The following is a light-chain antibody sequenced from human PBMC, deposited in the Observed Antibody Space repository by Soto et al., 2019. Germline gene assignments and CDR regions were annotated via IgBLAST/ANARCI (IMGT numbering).Light chain of an antibody. CDR3: QQYNNWPRT. CDR1: QRVSRD. Sequence: VMNNSLSALSVSQGERVTLSCRASQRVSRDLAWYQQKPGQAPRLLIYDTSTRATGVPARFSGSGSGTEFTLTISSLQSEDFAVYYCQQYNNWPRTFGQGTKVDIK. V-gene: IGKV3D-15*01. CDR2: DTS. J-gene: IGKJ1*01.